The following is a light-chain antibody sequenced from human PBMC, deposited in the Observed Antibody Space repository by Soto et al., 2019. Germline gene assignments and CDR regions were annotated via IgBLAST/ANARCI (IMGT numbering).Light chain of an antibody. CDR1: QSVTSSY. CDR2: GAS. J-gene: IGKJ1*01. Sequence: EIVLTQSPGTLSLSPGERATLSCSASQSVTSSYLAWYQQKPGQTPRLLIYGASRRATGIPDRFRGSGSGRDFTLTISRLEPEDFAVYYCQQYGTSPWTFGQGTKVDI. CDR3: QQYGTSPWT. V-gene: IGKV3-20*01.